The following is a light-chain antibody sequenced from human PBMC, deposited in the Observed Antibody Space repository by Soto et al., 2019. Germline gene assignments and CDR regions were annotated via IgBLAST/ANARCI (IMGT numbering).Light chain of an antibody. J-gene: IGKJ4*01. V-gene: IGKV3-11*01. Sequence: EIVLTQSPAILSLSPGERATLSCRASQSVSSHLSWYQQKPGQAARLLMYDTSNRTTGIPARFIGSGSGTNVILTISSREHQDFAVYYCQQRVNWPLTFGGGTKVEIK. CDR1: QSVSSH. CDR3: QQRVNWPLT. CDR2: DTS.